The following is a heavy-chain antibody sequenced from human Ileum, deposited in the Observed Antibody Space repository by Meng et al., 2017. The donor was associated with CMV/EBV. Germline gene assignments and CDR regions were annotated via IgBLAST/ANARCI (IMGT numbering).Heavy chain of an antibody. Sequence: GGLLRFSCVGPGYTFSNGWMDWVRQAPGKGLEWVGRFKSKGAVEATDYAAPVKGRFTVSRDDSKNTLFLQMNSLKTEDTAIYYCATEHYGAEFNYWGQGTLVTVSS. V-gene: IGHV3-15*01. CDR1: GYTFSNGW. CDR2: FKSKGAVEAT. D-gene: IGHD4/OR15-4a*01. CDR3: ATEHYGAEFNY. J-gene: IGHJ4*02.